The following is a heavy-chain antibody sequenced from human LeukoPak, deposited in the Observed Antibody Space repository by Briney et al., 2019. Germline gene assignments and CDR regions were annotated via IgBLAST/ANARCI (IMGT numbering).Heavy chain of an antibody. D-gene: IGHD4-23*01. Sequence: ASVKVSCKASGYTFTSYGISWVRQAPGQGLEWMGWISAYNGNTNYAQKLQGRVTMTTDTSTSTAYMELSSLRSEDTAVYYCARDASDYGGNSSGDLWGQGTLVTVSP. CDR1: GYTFTSYG. J-gene: IGHJ4*02. CDR3: ARDASDYGGNSSGDL. V-gene: IGHV1-18*01. CDR2: ISAYNGNT.